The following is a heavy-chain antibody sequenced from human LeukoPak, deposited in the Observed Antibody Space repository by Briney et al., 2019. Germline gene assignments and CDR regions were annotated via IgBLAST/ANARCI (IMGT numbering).Heavy chain of an antibody. V-gene: IGHV3-33*03. D-gene: IGHD4/OR15-4a*01. J-gene: IGHJ3*02. CDR1: GFTFQNYG. Sequence: GRSLRLSCAASGFTFQNYGMHWVRQVQGKGLEWVAVIWNGGRNEHYADSVKGRFTISRDNSKNTLYLQMNSLRAEDTAVYYCSKGRTNDYGEPYTFDIWGQGTMVIVSS. CDR2: IWNGGRNE. CDR3: SKGRTNDYGEPYTFDI.